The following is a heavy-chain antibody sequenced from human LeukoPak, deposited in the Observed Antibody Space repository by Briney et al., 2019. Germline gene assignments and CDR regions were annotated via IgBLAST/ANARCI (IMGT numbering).Heavy chain of an antibody. V-gene: IGHV4-59*01. CDR3: ARGGSSSSLNHFDY. Sequence: SETLSLTCTVSGGSISSYYWSWIRQPPGTGLEWIGYIFYSGSTNYNPSLKSRVTISVDTSKNQSSLKVSSVTAADTAVYYCARGGSSSSLNHFDYWGQGTLVTVSS. D-gene: IGHD6-13*01. CDR1: GGSISSYY. J-gene: IGHJ4*02. CDR2: IFYSGST.